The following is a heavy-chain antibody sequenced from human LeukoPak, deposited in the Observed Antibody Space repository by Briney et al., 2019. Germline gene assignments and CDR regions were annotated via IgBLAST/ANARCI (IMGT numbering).Heavy chain of an antibody. J-gene: IGHJ4*02. D-gene: IGHD2-15*01. CDR3: ARDLTYCSGARCHPSPIDF. CDR1: GFTFGSYW. CDR2: INTDASST. Sequence: PGGSLRLSCAASGFTFGSYWMHWVRQAPGKGLVWVSHINTDASSTNYAVSVKGRFTISRDNAKNTLYLQMNSLRAEDTAVYYCARDLTYCSGARCHPSPIDFWGQGTLVTVSS. V-gene: IGHV3-74*01.